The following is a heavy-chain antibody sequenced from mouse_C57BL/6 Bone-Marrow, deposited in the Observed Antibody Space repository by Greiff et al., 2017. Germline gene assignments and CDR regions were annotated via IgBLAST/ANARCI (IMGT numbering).Heavy chain of an antibody. V-gene: IGHV1-52*01. CDR2: IDPADSET. Sequence: QVQLQQPGAELVRPGSSVKLSCKASGYTFTSYWMHWVKQRPIQGLEWIGNIDPADSETHYNQKFKDKATLTVDKSSSTAYMQLSSLTSEDSAVYYCARGIWYPYYAMDYWGQGTSVTVSS. D-gene: IGHD2-1*01. CDR3: ARGIWYPYYAMDY. CDR1: GYTFTSYW. J-gene: IGHJ4*01.